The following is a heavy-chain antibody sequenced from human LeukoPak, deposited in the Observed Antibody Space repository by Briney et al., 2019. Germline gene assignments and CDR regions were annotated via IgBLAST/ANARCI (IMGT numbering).Heavy chain of an antibody. Sequence: PGGSLRLSCAASGFTFSSYWMSWVRQAPGKGLEWVANIKQDGSEKYYVDSVKGRFTISRDNAKNSLYLQMNSLRAEDTAVYYCARALPYGDPRFDYWGQGTLVTVSS. J-gene: IGHJ4*02. CDR3: ARALPYGDPRFDY. D-gene: IGHD4-17*01. CDR1: GFTFSSYW. CDR2: IKQDGSEK. V-gene: IGHV3-7*05.